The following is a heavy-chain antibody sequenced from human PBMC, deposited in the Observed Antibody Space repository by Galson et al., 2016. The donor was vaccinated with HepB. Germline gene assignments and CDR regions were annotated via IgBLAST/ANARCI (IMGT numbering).Heavy chain of an antibody. V-gene: IGHV3-30*03. J-gene: IGHJ4*02. CDR1: GFTFNNYG. CDR2: ISFDGSDE. Sequence: SLRLSCAASGFTFNNYGMHWVRQAPGKGLEWVAVISFDGSDEYYADSVKGRFTISRANSQSTLYLQMNSLRAEDTAVYYCARAPHPTVVSLGDYWGQGALVTVSS. D-gene: IGHD4-23*01. CDR3: ARAPHPTVVSLGDY.